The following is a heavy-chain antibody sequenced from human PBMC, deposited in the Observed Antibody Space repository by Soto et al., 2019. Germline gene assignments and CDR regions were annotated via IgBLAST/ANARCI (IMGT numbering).Heavy chain of an antibody. J-gene: IGHJ4*02. CDR3: ARFSGWYSAFDY. CDR1: GASINNYY. D-gene: IGHD6-19*01. CDR2: IYSSGST. V-gene: IGHV4-59*01. Sequence: PSETLSLTCTVSGASINNYYWSWIRQAPGKGLEWIGYIYSSGSTNYNPSLKSRVTISVDTSKSDFPLKLTSVTAADTAVYYCARFSGWYSAFDYWGQGTPVTVSS.